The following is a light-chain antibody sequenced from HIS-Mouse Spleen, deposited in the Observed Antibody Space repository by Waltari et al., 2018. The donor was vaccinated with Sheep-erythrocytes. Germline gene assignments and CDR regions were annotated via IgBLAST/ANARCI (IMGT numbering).Light chain of an antibody. V-gene: IGLV2-23*01. CDR2: EGS. Sequence: QSALTQPASVSGSPGQSLTISCTGTSSYVGSYNLVSWYQQHPGKAPKLVIYEGSKRPSGVSNRFSGSKSGNTASLTISGLQAEDEADYYCCSYAGSSTPWVFGGGTKLTVL. CDR1: SSYVGSYNL. CDR3: CSYAGSSTPWV. J-gene: IGLJ3*02.